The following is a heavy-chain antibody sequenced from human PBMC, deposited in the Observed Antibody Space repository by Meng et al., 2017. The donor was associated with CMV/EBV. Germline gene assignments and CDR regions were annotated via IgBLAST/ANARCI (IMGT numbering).Heavy chain of an antibody. Sequence: QGQLQQWGPRLLRPSETLSLTCAVYGGSFSAYYWSWLRQPPGKGLEWIGEINHSGSTNYNPSLKSRVTISVDTSKNQFSLKLSSVTAADTAVYYCARGGIAAAGPFDYWGQGTLVTVSS. CDR2: INHSGST. CDR3: ARGGIAAAGPFDY. J-gene: IGHJ4*02. V-gene: IGHV4-34*01. CDR1: GGSFSAYY. D-gene: IGHD6-13*01.